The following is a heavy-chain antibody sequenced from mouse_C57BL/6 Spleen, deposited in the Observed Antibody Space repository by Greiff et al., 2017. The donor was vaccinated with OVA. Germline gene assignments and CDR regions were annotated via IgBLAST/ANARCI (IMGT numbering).Heavy chain of an antibody. CDR1: GYTFTDYE. V-gene: IGHV1-15*01. CDR2: IDPETGGT. CDR3: NARGGLNGYYFDY. D-gene: IGHD3-1*01. J-gene: IGHJ2*01. Sequence: QVQLQQSGAELVRPGASVTLSCKASGYTFTDYEMHWVKQTPVHGLEWIGAIDPETGGTAYNQKFKGKAILTADKSSSTAYMELRSLTSEDSAVYYCNARGGLNGYYFDYRGQGTTLPVSS.